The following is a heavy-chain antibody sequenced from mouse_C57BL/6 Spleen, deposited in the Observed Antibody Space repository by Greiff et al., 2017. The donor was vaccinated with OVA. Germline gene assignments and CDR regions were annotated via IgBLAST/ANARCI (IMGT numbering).Heavy chain of an antibody. J-gene: IGHJ2*01. CDR2: IYPGSGNT. CDR1: GYSFTSYY. Sequence: QVQLQQSGPELVKPGASVKISCKASGYSFTSYYIHWVKQRPGQGLEWIGWIYPGSGNTKYNEKFKGKATLTADTSSSTAYMQLSSLTSEDSAVYYCARGEDDYDGYFDYWGQGTTLTVSS. D-gene: IGHD2-4*01. V-gene: IGHV1-66*01. CDR3: ARGEDDYDGYFDY.